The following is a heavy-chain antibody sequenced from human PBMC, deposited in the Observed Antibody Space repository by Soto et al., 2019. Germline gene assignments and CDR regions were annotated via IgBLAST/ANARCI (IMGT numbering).Heavy chain of an antibody. CDR2: ISSTGATI. J-gene: IGHJ4*02. D-gene: IGHD6-13*01. CDR1: GFTFTSYA. CDR3: ARARIGAAGTKDYFDY. Sequence: EVQLVESGGGLVQPGGSLRLSCAASGFTFTSYAVHWVRQAPGKGLEFVASISSTGATIYYGDSVNGRVTISRDNSKSTVYLQMGSLKAEDTAVYYCARARIGAAGTKDYFDYWGRGTLVTVSS. V-gene: IGHV3-64*07.